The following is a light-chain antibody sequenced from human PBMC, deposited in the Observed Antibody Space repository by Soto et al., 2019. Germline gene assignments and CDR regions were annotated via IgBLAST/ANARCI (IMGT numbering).Light chain of an antibody. Sequence: DIQLTQSPSFLSASVGDRVTITCRASQDISSDLAWYQQKPGKAPNLLIYAASTLQSGVPSRFSGSGSGTEFTLTISSLHPEGFATYYCQQVNSYFSLTFGPGTKVDVK. J-gene: IGKJ3*01. CDR3: QQVNSYFSLT. V-gene: IGKV1-9*01. CDR1: QDISSD. CDR2: AAS.